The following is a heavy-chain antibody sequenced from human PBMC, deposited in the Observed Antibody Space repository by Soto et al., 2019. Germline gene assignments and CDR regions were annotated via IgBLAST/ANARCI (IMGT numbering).Heavy chain of an antibody. Sequence: EVQLVESGGGLVQPGGSLRLSCAASGFTFSSYSMNWVRQAPGKGLEWVSYISSSSSTIYYADSVKGRFTISRDNAKNSLYLQMNSLRAEDTAVYYCARSSGWYFYDAFDIWGQGTMVTVSS. CDR3: ARSSGWYFYDAFDI. D-gene: IGHD6-19*01. V-gene: IGHV3-48*01. CDR2: ISSSSSTI. J-gene: IGHJ3*02. CDR1: GFTFSSYS.